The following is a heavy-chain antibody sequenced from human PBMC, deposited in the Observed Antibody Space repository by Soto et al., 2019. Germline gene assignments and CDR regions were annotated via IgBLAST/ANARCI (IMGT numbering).Heavy chain of an antibody. CDR3: ARVTLWYYFDY. J-gene: IGHJ4*02. CDR2: IYYSGST. CDR1: GGSISSGGYY. Sequence: SETLSLTCTVSGGSISSGGYYWSWIRQHPGKGLEWIGYIYYSGSTCYNPSLKSRVTISVDTSKNQFSLKLSSVTAADTAVYYCARVTLWYYFDYWGQGTLVTVSS. D-gene: IGHD2-8*02. V-gene: IGHV4-31*03.